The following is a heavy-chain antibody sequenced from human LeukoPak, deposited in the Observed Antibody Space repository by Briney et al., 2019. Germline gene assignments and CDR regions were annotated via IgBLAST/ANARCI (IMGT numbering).Heavy chain of an antibody. V-gene: IGHV1-24*01. CDR3: ATTIRGVIITYYFDY. CDR1: GYTLTELS. CDR2: FDPEDGET. J-gene: IGHJ4*02. D-gene: IGHD3-10*01. Sequence: GASLKVSCKVSGYTLTELSMHWVRQAPGKGLEWMGGFDPEDGETIYAQKFQGRVTMTEDTSTDTAYMELSSLRSEDTAVYYCATTIRGVIITYYFDYWGQGTLVTVSS.